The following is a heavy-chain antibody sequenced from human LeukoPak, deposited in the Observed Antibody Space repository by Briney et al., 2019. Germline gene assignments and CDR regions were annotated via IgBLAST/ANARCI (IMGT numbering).Heavy chain of an antibody. CDR2: IYSGGST. D-gene: IGHD3-10*01. CDR3: ARGRLITMVRGVIPFDY. V-gene: IGHV3-66*01. J-gene: IGHJ4*02. CDR1: GFTVSSNY. Sequence: PGGSLRLSCATSGFTVSSNYMNWVRQAPGKGLEWVSVIYSGGSTYYADSVKGRFTISRDDSQNTLYLQMNSLRAEDTALYYCARGRLITMVRGVIPFDYWGQGTLVTVSS.